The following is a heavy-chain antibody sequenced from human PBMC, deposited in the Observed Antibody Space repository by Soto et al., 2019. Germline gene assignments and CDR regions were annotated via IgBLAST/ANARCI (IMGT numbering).Heavy chain of an antibody. Sequence: QITLKESGPTLVKPTQTLTLTCTLSGFSLNTSAVGVGWIRQPPGKALEWLALVYWDDDKLYSPSLKSRLTITKDTSKNQVVLTMTNMDPVDTATYFCSHVLGYCSSVTCYHSVDYMDVWGKGTTVTVSS. D-gene: IGHD2-15*01. CDR3: SHVLGYCSSVTCYHSVDYMDV. CDR2: VYWDDDK. J-gene: IGHJ6*03. V-gene: IGHV2-5*02. CDR1: GFSLNTSAVG.